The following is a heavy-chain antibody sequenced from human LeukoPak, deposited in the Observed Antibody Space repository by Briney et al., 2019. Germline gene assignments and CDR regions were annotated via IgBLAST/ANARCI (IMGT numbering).Heavy chain of an antibody. V-gene: IGHV1-2*02. J-gene: IGHJ4*02. CDR2: INPNSGGT. D-gene: IGHD3-22*01. Sequence: ASVKVSCKASGYTFTGYYMHWVRQAPGQGLEWMGWINPNSGGTNYAQKFQGRVTMTRDTSISTAYMELSRLRSDDTAVYYCARVPLTAYDSSGYDFDYWGQGTLVTASS. CDR1: GYTFTGYY. CDR3: ARVPLTAYDSSGYDFDY.